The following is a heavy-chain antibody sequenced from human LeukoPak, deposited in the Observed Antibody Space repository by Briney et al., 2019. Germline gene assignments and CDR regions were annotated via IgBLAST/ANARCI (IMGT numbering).Heavy chain of an antibody. CDR3: ARSGPGYYGMDV. J-gene: IGHJ6*02. D-gene: IGHD1-26*01. CDR2: ISYDGSNK. V-gene: IGHV3-30*04. Sequence: PGRSLRLSCAASGFTFSSYAMHWVRQAPGKGLEWVAVISYDGSNKYYADSVKGRFTISRDNSKNTLYLQMNSLRAEDTAVYYCARSGPGYYGMDVWGQGTTVTVSS. CDR1: GFTFSSYA.